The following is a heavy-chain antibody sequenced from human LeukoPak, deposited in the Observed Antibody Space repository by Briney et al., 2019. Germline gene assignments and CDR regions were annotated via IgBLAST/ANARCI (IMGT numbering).Heavy chain of an antibody. V-gene: IGHV3-30*18. CDR1: GFTFSSYG. CDR3: AKLGQTISR. D-gene: IGHD3-3*02. Sequence: GGSLRLSCAASGFTFSSYGMHWVRQAPGKGLEWVAVISYDGSNKYYADSVKGRFTISKDNSKNTLYLQMNSLRAEDTAVYYCAKLGQTISRWGQGTLVTVSS. CDR2: ISYDGSNK. J-gene: IGHJ4*02.